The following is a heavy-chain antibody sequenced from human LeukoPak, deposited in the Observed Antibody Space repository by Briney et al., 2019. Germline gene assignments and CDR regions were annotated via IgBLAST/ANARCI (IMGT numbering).Heavy chain of an antibody. J-gene: IGHJ5*02. CDR3: ARGPGYCSSTSCSNNWFDP. D-gene: IGHD2-2*01. V-gene: IGHV3-21*01. Sequence: GGSLRLSCAASGFTFSSYSMNWVRQAPGKGLEWVSSISSSSSYIYYADSVKGRFTISRDNAKNSLYLQMNSLRAEDTAAYYCARGPGYCSSTSCSNNWFDPWGQGTLVTVSS. CDR1: GFTFSSYS. CDR2: ISSSSSYI.